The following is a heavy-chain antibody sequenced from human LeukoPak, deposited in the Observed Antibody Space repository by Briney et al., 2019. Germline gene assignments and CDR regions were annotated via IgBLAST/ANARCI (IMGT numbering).Heavy chain of an antibody. J-gene: IGHJ4*02. D-gene: IGHD1-26*01. CDR1: GFTFSNYW. V-gene: IGHV3-74*03. CDR2: INSDGSDT. Sequence: GGSLRLSCETSGFTFSNYWMHWVRQAPGKGLDWVSQINSDGSDTKYPASVKGRFTISRDNAKNTVYLQMNSLRAEDTAVYYCVRHPPQWELTFDSWCQGSLVTVSS. CDR3: VRHPPQWELTFDS.